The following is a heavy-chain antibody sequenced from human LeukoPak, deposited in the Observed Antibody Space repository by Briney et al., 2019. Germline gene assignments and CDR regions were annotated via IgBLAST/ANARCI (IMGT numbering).Heavy chain of an antibody. CDR2: ISGSGGST. CDR3: AKSAYYDSSGFYREYYFDY. V-gene: IGHV3-23*01. D-gene: IGHD3-22*01. CDR1: RFTFSNYA. Sequence: GGSLRVSCAASRFTFSNYAMSWVGQAPGKGLEWVSTISGSGGSTYYADSVKGRFTISRDNSKNTLHLQMNSLRAEDTAVYYCAKSAYYDSSGFYREYYFDYWGQRTLVTVSS. J-gene: IGHJ4*02.